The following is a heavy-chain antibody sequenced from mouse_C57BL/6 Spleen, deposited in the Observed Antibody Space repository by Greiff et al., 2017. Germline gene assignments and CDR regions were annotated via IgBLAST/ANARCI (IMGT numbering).Heavy chain of an antibody. CDR2: IYWGDDK. Sequence: QVTLKECGPGILQSSQTLSLTCSFSGFSLSTSGMGVSWIRQPSGKGLEWLAHIYWGDDKRYNPFLKRRLTISKDPSRNQVFLKITSVDTADTATYYCARIDDYVYFVVGGTEATDCLSS. CDR3: ARIDDYVYFVV. D-gene: IGHD2-4*01. V-gene: IGHV8-12*01. J-gene: IGHJ1*03. CDR1: GFSLSTSGMG.